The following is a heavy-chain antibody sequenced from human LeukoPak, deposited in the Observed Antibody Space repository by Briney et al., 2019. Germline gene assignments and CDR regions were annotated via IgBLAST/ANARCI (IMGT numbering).Heavy chain of an antibody. J-gene: IGHJ4*02. CDR3: AKDAQRGFDYSNSLDY. V-gene: IGHV3-33*06. CDR2: IWSDASDE. CDR1: GFTFSSYG. Sequence: GGSLRLSCAASGFTFSSYGMHWVRQAPGTGLEWVAVIWSDASDEYYEKSVKGRFTISRDNFKNTVYLQMNSLRADDTAVYYCAKDAQRGFDYSNSLDYWGQGTRVTVSS. D-gene: IGHD4-11*01.